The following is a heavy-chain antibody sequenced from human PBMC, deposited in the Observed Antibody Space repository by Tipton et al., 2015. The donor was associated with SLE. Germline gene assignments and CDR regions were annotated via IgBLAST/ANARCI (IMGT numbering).Heavy chain of an antibody. CDR1: GGSIRSSSYY. D-gene: IGHD2-21*01. Sequence: TLSLTCTVSGGSIRSSSYYWGWIRQPPGKGLEWIGSVYFSGSTYYNPSLKSPVTIFVDTSKNQLSLKLSSVTAADTAIYYCAKDRYCGGGTCFASYFDLWGQGTPVTVSS. CDR2: VYFSGST. V-gene: IGHV4-39*07. J-gene: IGHJ4*02. CDR3: AKDRYCGGGTCFASYFDL.